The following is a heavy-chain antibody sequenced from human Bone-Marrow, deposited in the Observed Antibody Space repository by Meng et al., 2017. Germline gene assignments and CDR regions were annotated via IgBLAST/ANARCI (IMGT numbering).Heavy chain of an antibody. CDR3: ARERLVVVRSFYYGMDV. CDR1: GYTFTTYY. D-gene: IGHD3-22*01. CDR2: INPSGGSA. Sequence: ASVKVSCKTSGYTFTTYYIHWVRQAPGQGLEWMGIINPSGGSATYAQKFQGRVTMTRDTSTTTVYMELSSLRSEDTAVYYCARERLVVVRSFYYGMDVWGQGTTVTVSS. V-gene: IGHV1-46*01. J-gene: IGHJ6*02.